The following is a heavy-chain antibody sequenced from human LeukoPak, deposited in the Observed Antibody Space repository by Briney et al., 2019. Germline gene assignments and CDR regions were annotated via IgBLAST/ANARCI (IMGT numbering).Heavy chain of an antibody. Sequence: GGSLRLSCAASGFTFSSYEMNWVRQAPGKGLEWVSYISSSGSTIYYADSVKGRFTISRDNARNSLYLQMNSLRAEDTAVYYCARGDSSSWYGVNWFDPWGQGTLVTVSS. J-gene: IGHJ5*02. CDR3: ARGDSSSWYGVNWFDP. CDR1: GFTFSSYE. D-gene: IGHD6-13*01. CDR2: ISSSGSTI. V-gene: IGHV3-48*03.